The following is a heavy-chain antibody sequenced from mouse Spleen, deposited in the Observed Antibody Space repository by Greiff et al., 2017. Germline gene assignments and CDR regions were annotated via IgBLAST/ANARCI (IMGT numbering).Heavy chain of an antibody. J-gene: IGHJ4*01. CDR2: INPNNGGT. CDR3: ASPRGARASHYYAMDY. V-gene: IGHV1-26*01. D-gene: IGHD3-1*01. Sequence: EVQLQQSGPELVKPGASVKISCKASGYTFTDYYMNWVKQSHGKSLEWIGDINPNNGGTSYNQKFKGKATLTVDKSSSTAYMELRSLTSEDSAVYYCASPRGARASHYYAMDYWGQGTSVTVSS. CDR1: GYTFTDYY.